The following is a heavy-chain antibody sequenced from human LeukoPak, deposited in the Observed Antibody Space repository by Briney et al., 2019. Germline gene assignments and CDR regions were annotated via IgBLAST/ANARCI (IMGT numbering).Heavy chain of an antibody. CDR1: GFTVSSNY. CDR2: IYSGGST. V-gene: IGHV3-66*01. CDR3: ARDRFGYSYAYFDY. D-gene: IGHD5-18*01. Sequence: GGSLRLSCAASGFTVSSNYMNWVRQAPGKGLEWVSVIYSGGSTYYADSVKGRFTISRDNSKNTLYLQMNSLRAEDTAVYYCARDRFGYSYAYFDYWGQGTLVTVSS. J-gene: IGHJ4*02.